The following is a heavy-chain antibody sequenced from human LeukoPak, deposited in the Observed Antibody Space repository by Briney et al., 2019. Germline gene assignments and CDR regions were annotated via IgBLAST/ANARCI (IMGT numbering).Heavy chain of an antibody. D-gene: IGHD5-18*01. CDR2: ISTQSGNT. V-gene: IGHV1-18*01. J-gene: IGHJ4*02. CDR3: ARCGFEDTTVVTD. CDR1: GYTLTSYG. Sequence: ASVKVSCEASGYTLTSYGINWMRQAPGQGLEWMGWISTQSGNTNYAQKVQGRLTLTTDRSTNTAYMELRSLRSDDTAVYYCARCGFEDTTVVTDWGQGTLVTVSS.